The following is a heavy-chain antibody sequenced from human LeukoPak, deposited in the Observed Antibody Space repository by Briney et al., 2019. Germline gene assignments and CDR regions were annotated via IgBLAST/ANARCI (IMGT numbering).Heavy chain of an antibody. D-gene: IGHD5-12*01. V-gene: IGHV3-33*01. CDR3: AREVRGYSGYDTDFDY. CDR2: IWYDGSNK. Sequence: PGRSLRLSCAASGFTFSSYGMHWVRQAPGKGLEWVAVIWYDGSNKYYADSVKGRFTTSRDNSKNTLYLQMNSLRAKDTAVYYCAREVRGYSGYDTDFDYWGQGTLVTVSS. J-gene: IGHJ4*02. CDR1: GFTFSSYG.